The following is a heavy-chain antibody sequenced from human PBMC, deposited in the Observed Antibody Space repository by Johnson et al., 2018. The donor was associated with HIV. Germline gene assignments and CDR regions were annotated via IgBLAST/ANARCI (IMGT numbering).Heavy chain of an antibody. Sequence: QVQLVESGGGLVQPGRSLRLSCAASGFTFSSYAMHWVRQAPGKGLEWVAVISYDGSNKYYADSVKGRFTISRDNSKNTLYLQMNSLRAEDTAVYYCARAWRDGTTYRRAFDIWGQGTMVTVSS. D-gene: IGHD1-7*01. V-gene: IGHV3-30-3*01. CDR3: ARAWRDGTTYRRAFDI. CDR1: GFTFSSYA. CDR2: ISYDGSNK. J-gene: IGHJ3*02.